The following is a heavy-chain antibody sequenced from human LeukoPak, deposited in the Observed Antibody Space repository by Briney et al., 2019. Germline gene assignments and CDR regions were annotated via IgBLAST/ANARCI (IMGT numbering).Heavy chain of an antibody. CDR1: GFTFSSYS. D-gene: IGHD5-24*01. CDR3: ARESVRDGYNSFQFDY. CDR2: ISSSSSTI. Sequence: GGSLRLSCAASGFTFSSYSMNWVRQAPGKGLEWVSYISSSSSTIYYADSVKGRFTISRDNAKNSRYLQMNSLRDEDTAVYYCARESVRDGYNSFQFDYWGQGTLVTVSS. V-gene: IGHV3-48*02. J-gene: IGHJ4*02.